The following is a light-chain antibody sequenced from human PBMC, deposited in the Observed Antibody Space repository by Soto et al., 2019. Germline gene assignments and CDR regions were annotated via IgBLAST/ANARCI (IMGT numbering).Light chain of an antibody. CDR2: GAS. CDR3: QQYNNCPPWT. V-gene: IGKV3-15*01. Sequence: EIVMTQSPATLSVSPGERATLSCRASQSVSSNLAWYQQKPGQAPRLLIYGASTRATGIPARFSGSGSGTEFTLTISSLQSEDFAVYYCQQYNNCPPWTFCQGTKVEIE. CDR1: QSVSSN. J-gene: IGKJ1*01.